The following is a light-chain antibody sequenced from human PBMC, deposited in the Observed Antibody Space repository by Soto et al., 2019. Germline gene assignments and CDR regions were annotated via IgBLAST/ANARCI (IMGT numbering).Light chain of an antibody. CDR3: AAWDDSLNGFYV. CDR1: SSNIGSNT. V-gene: IGLV1-44*01. Sequence: QAVVTQPPSASGTPGQRVTISCSGSSSNIGSNTVNWYQQLPGTAPKLLIYSNNQRPSGVPDRFSGSKSGTSASLAISGLQSEDEADYYSAAWDDSLNGFYVFGTGTKVTVL. J-gene: IGLJ1*01. CDR2: SNN.